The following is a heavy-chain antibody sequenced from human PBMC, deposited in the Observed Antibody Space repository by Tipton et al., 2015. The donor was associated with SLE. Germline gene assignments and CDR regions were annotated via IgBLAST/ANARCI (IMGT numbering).Heavy chain of an antibody. CDR1: GGSISSYY. CDR2: IYSSGST. CDR3: ARDSPTGEWDY. J-gene: IGHJ4*02. V-gene: IGHV4-59*01. Sequence: TLSLTCTVSGGSISSYYWSWIRQPPGKGLEWIGYIYSSGSTNYNPSLKSRVTISVDTSKNQFSLKLSSVTAADTAVYFCARDSPTGEWDYWGQGTLVTVSS. D-gene: IGHD7-27*01.